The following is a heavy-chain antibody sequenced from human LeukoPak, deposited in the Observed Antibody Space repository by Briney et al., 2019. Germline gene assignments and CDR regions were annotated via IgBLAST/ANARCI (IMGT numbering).Heavy chain of an antibody. J-gene: IGHJ2*01. CDR2: INPSGGST. CDR3: ARDQDYDSGYFDL. Sequence: ASVKVSCKASGGTFSSYAISWVRQAPGQGLEWMGIINPSGGSTSYAQKFQGRVTMTRDTSTSTVYMELSNLRSEDTAVYYCARDQDYDSGYFDLWGRGTLVTVSS. V-gene: IGHV1-46*01. D-gene: IGHD3-22*01. CDR1: GGTFSSYA.